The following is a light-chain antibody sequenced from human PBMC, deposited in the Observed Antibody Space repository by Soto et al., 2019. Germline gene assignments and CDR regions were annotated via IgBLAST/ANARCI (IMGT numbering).Light chain of an antibody. V-gene: IGKV4-1*01. CDR2: WAS. J-gene: IGKJ4*01. CDR3: QQYYRSPLS. Sequence: DIVMTQSPDSLAVSLGERATLNCKSSQSVLYSLNNRNHLAWYQKKPGQPPSLLVYWASTRESGVPDRFSGRGSGTDFSLTISSLQAEDVAVYYCQQYYRSPLSFGGGTRVEIK. CDR1: QSVLYSLNNRNH.